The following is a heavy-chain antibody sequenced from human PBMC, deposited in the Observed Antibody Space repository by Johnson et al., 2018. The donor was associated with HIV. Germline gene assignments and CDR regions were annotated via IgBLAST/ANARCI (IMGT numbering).Heavy chain of an antibody. D-gene: IGHD3-16*01. CDR3: AKDGAGPDAFDI. CDR1: GFTFSSYA. CDR2: ISHDGSNK. V-gene: IGHV3-30*18. Sequence: QVQLVESGGGLVQPGGSLRLSCAASGFTFSSYAMHWVRQAPGKGLEWVALISHDGSNKYYADSVKGRFTISRDNSKNTLYLQMNSLRAEDTAVYYCAKDGAGPDAFDIWGQGTMVTVSS. J-gene: IGHJ3*02.